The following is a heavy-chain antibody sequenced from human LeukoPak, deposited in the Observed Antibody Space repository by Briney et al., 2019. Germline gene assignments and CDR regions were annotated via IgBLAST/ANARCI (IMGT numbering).Heavy chain of an antibody. CDR1: GGSISSYY. CDR2: VYYTGST. J-gene: IGHJ4*02. CDR3: ARGAMATTPFFDY. V-gene: IGHV4-59*01. Sequence: SETLSLTCSVSGGSISSYYWTWIRQPPGKGLEWIGYVYYTGSTNFNPSLKSRVTMSLDTSRNQFSLKLTSLTAADTAVYYCARGAMATTPFFDYWGQGTLVTVSS. D-gene: IGHD5-24*01.